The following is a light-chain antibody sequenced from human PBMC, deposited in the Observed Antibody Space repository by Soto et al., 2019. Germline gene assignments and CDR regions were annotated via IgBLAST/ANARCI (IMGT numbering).Light chain of an antibody. V-gene: IGLV2-14*03. CDR1: SNDVGSYDF. Sequence: QSALTQPASVSGSPGQSITISCTGTSNDVGSYDFVSWYQQYPGKAPKLIIYDVNNRPSGVSNRFSGSKSGNTASLTISGLQAEDEADYYCSSYTSGSTLLGFGGGTKLTVL. J-gene: IGLJ3*02. CDR3: SSYTSGSTLLG. CDR2: DVN.